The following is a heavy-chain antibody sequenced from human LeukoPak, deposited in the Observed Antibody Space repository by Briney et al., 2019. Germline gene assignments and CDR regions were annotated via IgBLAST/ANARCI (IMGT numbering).Heavy chain of an antibody. CDR1: GFTFSSYG. V-gene: IGHV3-30*02. CDR2: IRYDGSNK. CDR3: ARVYYDFWNDAFDI. D-gene: IGHD3-3*01. J-gene: IGHJ3*02. Sequence: PGGSLRLSCAASGFTFSSYGMHWVRQAPGKGLEWVAFIRYDGSNKYYADSVKGRFTISRDNSKNTLYLQMNSLRAEDTAVNYCARVYYDFWNDAFDIWGQGTMVTVSS.